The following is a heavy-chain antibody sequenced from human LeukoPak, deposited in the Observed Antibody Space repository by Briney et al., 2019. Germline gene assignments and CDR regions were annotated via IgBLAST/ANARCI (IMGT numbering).Heavy chain of an antibody. CDR2: IDSNTGGT. CDR1: GYTFTGYY. D-gene: IGHD2-8*01. Sequence: ASVKVSCKASGYTFTGYYIHWVRQAPGQGLEWMGWIDSNTGGTNYAQKFQGRVTMTRDTSISTAYMELSGLTSDDTAVYYCARDANAAFDPWGQGPLVTVSS. V-gene: IGHV1-2*02. CDR3: ARDANAAFDP. J-gene: IGHJ5*02.